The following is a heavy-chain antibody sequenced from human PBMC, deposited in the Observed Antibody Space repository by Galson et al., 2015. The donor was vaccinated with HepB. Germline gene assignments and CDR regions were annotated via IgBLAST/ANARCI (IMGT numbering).Heavy chain of an antibody. CDR2: IKQDGSEN. Sequence: SLRLSSAPSGFSFSSYWITWLRPPPGKGLEWVATIKQDGSENSDVDSVKGRFAISRYNAKNSLSLQMNSLRAEDAAVYYCAMEGAVLVFWGGPQIYYAMDVWGQGTTVTVSS. J-gene: IGHJ6*02. V-gene: IGHV3-7*03. CDR3: AMEGAVLVFWGGPQIYYAMDV. D-gene: IGHD3-16*01. CDR1: GFSFSSYW.